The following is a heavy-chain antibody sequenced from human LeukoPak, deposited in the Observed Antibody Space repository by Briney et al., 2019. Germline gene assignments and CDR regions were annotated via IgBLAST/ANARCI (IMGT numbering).Heavy chain of an antibody. Sequence: SETLSLTCTVSGGSISSSSYYWGWIRQPPGKGLEWIGSIYYSGSTYYNPSLKSRVTISVDTSKNQFSLKLSSVTAADTAVYYCARAIVVVPAAMWFDPWGQGTLVTVSS. D-gene: IGHD2-2*01. J-gene: IGHJ5*02. CDR2: IYYSGST. CDR1: GGSISSSSYY. CDR3: ARAIVVVPAAMWFDP. V-gene: IGHV4-39*07.